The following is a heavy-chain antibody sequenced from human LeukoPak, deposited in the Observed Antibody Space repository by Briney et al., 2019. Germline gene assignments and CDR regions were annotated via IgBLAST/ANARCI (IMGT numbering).Heavy chain of an antibody. D-gene: IGHD6-13*01. CDR1: AFMFSNYR. CDR3: AKAASSSWPSYYYGMDV. V-gene: IGHV3-23*01. J-gene: IGHJ6*02. Sequence: GGSLRLSCAASAFMFSNYRMNWVRQAPGKGLEWVSVITGSGGNTYYADSVKGRFTISKDNSKNTVYLQMSSLRVDDTAVYYCAKAASSSWPSYYYGMDVWGQGTTVTVSS. CDR2: ITGSGGNT.